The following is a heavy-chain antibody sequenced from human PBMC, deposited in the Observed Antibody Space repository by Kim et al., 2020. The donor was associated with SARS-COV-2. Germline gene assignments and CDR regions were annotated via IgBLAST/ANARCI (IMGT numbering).Heavy chain of an antibody. CDR2: IYSSVNT. CDR3: ARTPYYSTGYYY. Sequence: SESLSLTCTVSGGSISSGGYYWSWIRQHPGKGLEWIGYIYSSVNTYYNPSLKSRLTMSVDKSKNQFSLKLSSVTAADTALYFCARTPYYSTGYYY. D-gene: IGHD3-22*01. V-gene: IGHV4-31*03. CDR1: GGSISSGGYY. J-gene: IGHJ6*01.